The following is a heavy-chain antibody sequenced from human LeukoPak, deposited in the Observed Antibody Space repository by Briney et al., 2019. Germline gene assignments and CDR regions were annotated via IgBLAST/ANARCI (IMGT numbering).Heavy chain of an antibody. Sequence: PGGSLRLSCAASGFTFSGSAMHWVRQASGKGLEWVGRIRSKANSYATAYAASVKGRFTISRDDSKNTAYLQMNSLKTEDTAVYYCTRPKPDSGSYPYYYYYGMDVWGQGTTVTVSS. CDR1: GFTFSGSA. D-gene: IGHD1-26*01. V-gene: IGHV3-73*01. CDR3: TRPKPDSGSYPYYYYYGMDV. J-gene: IGHJ6*02. CDR2: IRSKANSYAT.